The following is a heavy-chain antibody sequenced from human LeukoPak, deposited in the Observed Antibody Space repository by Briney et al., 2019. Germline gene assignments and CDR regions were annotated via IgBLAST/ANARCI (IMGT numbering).Heavy chain of an antibody. V-gene: IGHV3-11*05. CDR1: GFTFSDYY. CDR2: ISSSSSYT. Sequence: GGSLRLSCAASGFTFSDYYMSWIRQAPGKGLEWVSYISSSSSYTNYADSVKGRFTISRDNAKNSLYLQMNSLRAEDTAVYYCSRGGDPPRPLGYWGQGTLVTVSS. J-gene: IGHJ4*02. CDR3: SRGGDPPRPLGY. D-gene: IGHD4-17*01.